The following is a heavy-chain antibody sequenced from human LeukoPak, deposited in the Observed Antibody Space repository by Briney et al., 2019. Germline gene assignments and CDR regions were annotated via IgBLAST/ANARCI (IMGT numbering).Heavy chain of an antibody. Sequence: GGSLRLSCAASGFMFSGYGIHWVRQAPGKGLEWLAVVSHVGIHQYYAQSVRGRFTISRDNFRNSVFLEMDSLGVEDTAVYYCVKGVHPPPREITPGDWGQGTLVVVDS. J-gene: IGHJ4*02. CDR3: VKGVHPPPREITPGD. D-gene: IGHD1-14*01. CDR2: VSHVGIHQ. CDR1: GFMFSGYG. V-gene: IGHV3-30*18.